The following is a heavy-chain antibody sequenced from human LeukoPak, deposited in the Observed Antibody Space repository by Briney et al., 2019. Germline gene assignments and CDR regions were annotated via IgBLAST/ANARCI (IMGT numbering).Heavy chain of an antibody. CDR3: SRLYGDYRDF. Sequence: GGSLRLSCAASGFTVSSSYMGWVRQAPGKGLEWVSLIYSGGSTYYADSVRGRFTISRDPSKNTLYLQMSSQRAEDTAVYYCSRLYGDYRDFWGRGTLVTVSS. D-gene: IGHD4-17*01. V-gene: IGHV3-53*01. CDR2: IYSGGST. J-gene: IGHJ4*02. CDR1: GFTVSSSY.